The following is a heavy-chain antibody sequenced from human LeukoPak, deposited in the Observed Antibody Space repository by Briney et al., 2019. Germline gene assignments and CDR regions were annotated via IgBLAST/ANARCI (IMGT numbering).Heavy chain of an antibody. CDR1: GFTFSSYD. CDR3: ARGASVVLRARSIAVADGMDY. CDR2: IGTAGDT. V-gene: IGHV3-13*01. J-gene: IGHJ4*02. D-gene: IGHD6-19*01. Sequence: PGGSLRLSCAASGFTFSSYDMHWVRQATGKGLEWVSAIGTAGDTYYPGPVKGRFTISRENAKNSLYLQMNSLRAGDTAVYYCARGASVVLRARSIAVADGMDYWGQGTLVTVSS.